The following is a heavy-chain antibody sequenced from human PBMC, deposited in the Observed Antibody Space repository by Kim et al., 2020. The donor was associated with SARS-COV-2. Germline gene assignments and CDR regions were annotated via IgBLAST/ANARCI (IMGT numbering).Heavy chain of an antibody. J-gene: IGHJ4*02. V-gene: IGHV3-30*18. CDR2: ISYDGSNK. CDR3: AKDLRTTVIYYFDY. Sequence: GGSLRLSCAASGFTFSSYGMHWVRQAPGKGLEWVAVISYDGSNKYYADSVKGRFTISRDNSKNTLYLQMNSLRAEDTAVYYCAKDLRTTVIYYFDYWGQGTLVTVSS. D-gene: IGHD4-17*01. CDR1: GFTFSSYG.